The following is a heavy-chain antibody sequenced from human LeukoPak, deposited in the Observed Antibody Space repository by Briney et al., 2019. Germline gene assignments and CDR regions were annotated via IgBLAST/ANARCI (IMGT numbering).Heavy chain of an antibody. J-gene: IGHJ6*03. CDR3: ARDVLVVVPAATSYYYYMDV. Sequence: ASVKVSCKASGYTFTCYYMHWVRQAPGQGLEWMGWINPNSGGTNYAHKFQGRVTMTRDTSISTAYMELSRLRSDDTAVYYCARDVLVVVPAATSYYYYMDVWGKGTTVTVSS. CDR2: INPNSGGT. CDR1: GYTFTCYY. D-gene: IGHD2-2*01. V-gene: IGHV1-2*02.